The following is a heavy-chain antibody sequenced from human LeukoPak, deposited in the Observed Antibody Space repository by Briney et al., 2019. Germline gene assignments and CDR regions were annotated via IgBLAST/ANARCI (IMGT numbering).Heavy chain of an antibody. D-gene: IGHD6-19*01. J-gene: IGHJ4*02. CDR1: GGXISDYY. Sequence: PSETLSLTCSVSGGXISDYYCSWIRQPPGKGLEWIGYIYYSGSTNYNPSLKSRVTISVDTSKNQFSLKLSSVTAADTAVYYCASVAVAGTQIDYWGQGTLVTVSS. V-gene: IGHV4-59*08. CDR2: IYYSGST. CDR3: ASVAVAGTQIDY.